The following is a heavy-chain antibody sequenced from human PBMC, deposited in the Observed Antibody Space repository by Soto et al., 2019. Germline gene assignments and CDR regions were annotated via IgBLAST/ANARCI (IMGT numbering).Heavy chain of an antibody. CDR3: AREKISDYYGSGPYFDY. CDR2: IIPIFGTA. J-gene: IGHJ4*02. Sequence: QVQLVQSGAEVKKPGSSVKVSCKASGGTFSSYAISWLRQAPGQGLEWMGGIIPIFGTANYAQKFQGRVTITADESTSTAYMELSSLRSEDTAVYYCAREKISDYYGSGPYFDYWGQGTLVTVSS. D-gene: IGHD3-10*01. V-gene: IGHV1-69*01. CDR1: GGTFSSYA.